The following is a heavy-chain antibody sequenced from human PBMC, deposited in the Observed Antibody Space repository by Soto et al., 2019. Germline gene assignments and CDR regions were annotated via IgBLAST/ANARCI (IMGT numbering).Heavy chain of an antibody. Sequence: SETLSLTGTVSGGSISSGGYYWSWIRQHPGKGLEWIGYIYYSGSTYYNPSLKSRVTISVDTSKNQFSLKLSSVTAADTAVYYCASSPIITIFGVASGHFDYWGQGTLVTVSS. CDR1: GGSISSGGYY. V-gene: IGHV4-31*03. CDR3: ASSPIITIFGVASGHFDY. CDR2: IYYSGST. J-gene: IGHJ4*02. D-gene: IGHD3-3*01.